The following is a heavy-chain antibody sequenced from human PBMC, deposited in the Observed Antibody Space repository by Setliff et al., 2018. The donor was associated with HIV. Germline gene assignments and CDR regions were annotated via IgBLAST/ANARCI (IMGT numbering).Heavy chain of an antibody. CDR2: IYHSGST. D-gene: IGHD2-15*01. CDR3: TRVDRCSGGSCYFIDY. V-gene: IGHV4-4*02. Sequence: PSETLSLTCGVSGDSIIGIHWWDWVRQPPGKGLEWIGEIYHSGSTNYNPSLKSRVTISVDKSQNQFSLKLNSVTAADTAVYYCTRVDRCSGGSCYFIDYWGQGTLVTVSS. CDR1: GDSIIGIHW. J-gene: IGHJ4*02.